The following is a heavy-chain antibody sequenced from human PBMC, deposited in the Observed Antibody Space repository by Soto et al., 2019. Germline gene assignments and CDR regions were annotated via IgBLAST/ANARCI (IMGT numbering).Heavy chain of an antibody. CDR3: ATLWGQD. Sequence: QLQLQESGPGLVKPSETLSLTCTVSGGSISSSSYYWGWIRQPPGKGLEWIGRIYHSGSTYYNPSLKSRVTISVDTSKNQFSLKLSSVTVADTAVSYCATLWGQDWGQGSLVTVCS. J-gene: IGHJ4*02. CDR1: GGSISSSSYY. D-gene: IGHD3-10*01. V-gene: IGHV4-39*01. CDR2: IYHSGST.